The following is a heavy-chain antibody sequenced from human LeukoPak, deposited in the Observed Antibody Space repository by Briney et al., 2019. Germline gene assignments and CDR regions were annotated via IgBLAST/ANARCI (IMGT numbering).Heavy chain of an antibody. CDR3: ARGYYDSSGYFYFDH. V-gene: IGHV3-11*06. CDR1: GFTFSDHY. CDR2: ISESGGYT. Sequence: GGSLRLSCAASGFTFSDHYMNWIRQAPGKGLEWVSYISESGGYTVYADSVKGRFTISRDNAKNSLHLQMNSLRGDDTAVYYCARGYYDSSGYFYFDHWGQGTLVTVSS. J-gene: IGHJ4*02. D-gene: IGHD3-22*01.